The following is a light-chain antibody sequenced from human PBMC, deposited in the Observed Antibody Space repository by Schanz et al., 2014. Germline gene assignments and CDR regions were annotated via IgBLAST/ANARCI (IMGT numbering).Light chain of an antibody. CDR1: QSVLYSSNNKNY. V-gene: IGKV4-1*01. CDR2: WAS. Sequence: DIVMTQSPDSLAVSLGERATIHCKSSQSVLYSSNNKNYLAWYQQKPGQPPKLLIYWASTRESGVPDRFSGSGSGTDFTLTISSLQAEDFATYYCQQSHDTPSFGQGTRLDMK. CDR3: QQSHDTPS. J-gene: IGKJ5*01.